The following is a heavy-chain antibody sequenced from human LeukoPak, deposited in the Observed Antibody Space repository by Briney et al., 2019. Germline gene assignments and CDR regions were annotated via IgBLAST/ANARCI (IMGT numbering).Heavy chain of an antibody. D-gene: IGHD3-3*01. V-gene: IGHV4-59*01. CDR2: IYYSGST. J-gene: IGHJ3*02. Sequence: SETLSLTCTVSGGSLSSYYWSWIRQPPGKGLEWIGYIYYSGSTNYNPSLKSRVTISVDTSKNQFSLKLSSVTAADTAVYYCARGATIFGVVMDDAFDIWGQGTMVTVSS. CDR3: ARGATIFGVVMDDAFDI. CDR1: GGSLSSYY.